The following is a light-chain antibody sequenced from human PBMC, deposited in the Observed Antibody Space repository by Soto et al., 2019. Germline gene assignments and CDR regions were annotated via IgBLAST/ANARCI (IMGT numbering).Light chain of an antibody. CDR1: QSVTTS. CDR2: DAS. Sequence: EIVLTQSPATLSLSPGDRATLSCRASQSVTTSLAWYQHQPGQAPRLLIYDASKRAAGVPARFSGSGSGTHFTLTISSLEPGDFAVYYCQRYGSSPPHTFGQGTKLEIK. V-gene: IGKV3-11*01. J-gene: IGKJ2*01. CDR3: QRYGSSPPHT.